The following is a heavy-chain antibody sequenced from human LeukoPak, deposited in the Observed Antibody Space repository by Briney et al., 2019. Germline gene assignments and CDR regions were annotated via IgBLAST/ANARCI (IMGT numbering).Heavy chain of an antibody. J-gene: IGHJ4*02. Sequence: PGGSLRLSCAASGFSFTTYWMSWVRQAPGKGLEWVANINQDGTEKYYVDSVKGRFTISRDYGKNSLYLQMNSLRVEDTAVYYCAKLAKYFYGSETFYFFEHWGQGTQVTASS. CDR3: AKLAKYFYGSETFYFFEH. CDR1: GFSFTTYW. D-gene: IGHD3-10*01. CDR2: INQDGTEK. V-gene: IGHV3-7*01.